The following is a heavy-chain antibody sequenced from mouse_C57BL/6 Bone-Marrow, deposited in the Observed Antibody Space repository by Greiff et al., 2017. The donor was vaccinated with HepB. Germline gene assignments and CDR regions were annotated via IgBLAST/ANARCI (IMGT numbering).Heavy chain of an antibody. J-gene: IGHJ2*01. D-gene: IGHD4-1*01. CDR1: GYTFTSYW. Sequence: QVQLQQSGAELVMPGASVKLSCKASGYTFTSYWMHWVKQRPGQGLEWIGEIDPSDSYTNYNQKFKGKSTLTVDKSSSTAYMQLSSLTSEDSAVYYCARADWYYFDYWGQGTTLTVSS. CDR2: IDPSDSYT. V-gene: IGHV1-69*01. CDR3: ARADWYYFDY.